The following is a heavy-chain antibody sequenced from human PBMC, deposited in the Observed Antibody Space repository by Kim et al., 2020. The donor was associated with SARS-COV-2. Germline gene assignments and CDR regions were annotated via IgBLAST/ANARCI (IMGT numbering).Heavy chain of an antibody. CDR2: IYHSGST. CDR1: GGSISSSSYY. J-gene: IGHJ4*02. Sequence: SETLSLTCTVSGGSISSSSYYWGWIRQHPGKGLEWIGRIYHSGSTYYNPSLKSRIIISVDTSKNQFSLKLSSVTAADTAVYYCARDRDCSGSSCFGGFDDWGQGTLVTVSS. V-gene: IGHV4-39*07. D-gene: IGHD2-15*01. CDR3: ARDRDCSGSSCFGGFDD.